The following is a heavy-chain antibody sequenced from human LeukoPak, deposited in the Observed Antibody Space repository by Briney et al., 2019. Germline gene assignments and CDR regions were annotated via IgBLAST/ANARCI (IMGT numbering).Heavy chain of an antibody. V-gene: IGHV1-18*01. D-gene: IGHD6-13*01. J-gene: IGHJ4*02. CDR3: AREATDSSSLDY. CDR2: ISTNNGDT. Sequence: ASVKVSCKASTYTFTSNGISWVRQAPGQGLEWMGWISTNNGDTKYGKKFQGRVIMTTDTSTSTAYMEVRSLRSDGTAVYYCAREATDSSSLDYWGQGTLVTVSS. CDR1: TYTFTSNG.